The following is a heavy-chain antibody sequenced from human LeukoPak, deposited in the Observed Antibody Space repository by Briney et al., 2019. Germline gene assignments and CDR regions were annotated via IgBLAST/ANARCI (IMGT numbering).Heavy chain of an antibody. V-gene: IGHV1-2*02. CDR3: ARVVDSSSRYHFDY. J-gene: IGHJ4*02. CDR1: GYTFTSYD. D-gene: IGHD6-13*01. Sequence: ASVKVSCKASGYTFTSYDINWGRQATGQGLEWMGWINPDNGGTAYAQTFQGRVTMTRDPSISTAYMELSRLRSDDTAVYYCARVVDSSSRYHFDYWGQGTLVTVSS. CDR2: INPDNGGT.